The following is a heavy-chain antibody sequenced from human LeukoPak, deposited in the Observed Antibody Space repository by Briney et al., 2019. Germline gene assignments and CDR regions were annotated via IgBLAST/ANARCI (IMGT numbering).Heavy chain of an antibody. CDR2: INSDGSST. D-gene: IGHD5-12*01. Sequence: PGGSLRLSCAASGFTFSSYWMHWVRQGPGKGLVWVSRINSDGSSTSYADSVKGRFTISRDNAKNTLYLQMNSLRAEDTAVYYCARYRGGNYYYYYMDVWGKGTTVTVSS. CDR3: ARYRGGNYYYYYMDV. V-gene: IGHV3-74*01. CDR1: GFTFSSYW. J-gene: IGHJ6*03.